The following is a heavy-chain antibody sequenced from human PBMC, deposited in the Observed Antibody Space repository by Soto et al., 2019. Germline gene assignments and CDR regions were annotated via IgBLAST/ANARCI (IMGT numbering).Heavy chain of an antibody. D-gene: IGHD2-15*01. J-gene: IGHJ4*02. CDR3: AKGPVRYCSGGTCYRDYYFDY. CDR1: GYTFTSYY. CDR2: INPSGGST. V-gene: IGHV1-46*01. Sequence: ASVKVSCKASGYTFTSYYMHWVRQAPGQGLEWMGIINPSGGSTSYAQKFQGRVTMTRDTSTSTVYMELSSLRSEDTAVYYCAKGPVRYCSGGTCYRDYYFDYWGQGTLVTVSS.